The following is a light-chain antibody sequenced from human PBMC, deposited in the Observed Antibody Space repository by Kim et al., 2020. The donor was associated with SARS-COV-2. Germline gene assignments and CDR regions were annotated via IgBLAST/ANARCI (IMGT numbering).Light chain of an antibody. CDR3: NSRDSSGNLYV. CDR2: GKN. V-gene: IGLV3-19*01. CDR1: SLRSYY. Sequence: SSELTQDPAVSVALGQTVRITCQGDSLRSYYASWYQQKPGQAPVLVIYGKNNRPSGIPDRFSGSSSGNTASVTITGAQAEDEADYYCNSRDSSGNLYVFG. J-gene: IGLJ1*01.